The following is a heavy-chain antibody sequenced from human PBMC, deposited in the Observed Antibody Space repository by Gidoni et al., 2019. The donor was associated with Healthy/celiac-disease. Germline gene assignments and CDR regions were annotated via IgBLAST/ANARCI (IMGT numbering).Heavy chain of an antibody. J-gene: IGHJ5*02. CDR2: INPSGGST. CDR3: ARDSPLGYCSSTSCYRVFNWFDP. V-gene: IGHV1-46*01. D-gene: IGHD2-2*02. CDR1: GYTFTSYY. Sequence: QVQLVQSGAEVKKPGASVKVSCKASGYTFTSYYMHWVRQAPGQGLEWMGIINPSGGSTSYAQKFQGRVTMTRDTSTSTVYMELSSLRSEDTAVYYCARDSPLGYCSSTSCYRVFNWFDPWGQGTLVTVSS.